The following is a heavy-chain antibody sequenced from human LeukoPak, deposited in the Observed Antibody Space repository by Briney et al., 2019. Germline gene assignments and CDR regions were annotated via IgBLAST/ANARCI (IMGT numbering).Heavy chain of an antibody. J-gene: IGHJ3*02. CDR1: GFTFSSYS. CDR3: ARGDIVVTGDDAFDI. D-gene: IGHD2-2*01. Sequence: PGGSLRFSCAASGFTFSSYSRNWVRQAPGKGLEWVSSISSSSSYIYYADSVKGRFTISRDNAKNSLYLQMNSLRAEDTAVYYCARGDIVVTGDDAFDIWGQGTMVTVSS. CDR2: ISSSSSYI. V-gene: IGHV3-21*01.